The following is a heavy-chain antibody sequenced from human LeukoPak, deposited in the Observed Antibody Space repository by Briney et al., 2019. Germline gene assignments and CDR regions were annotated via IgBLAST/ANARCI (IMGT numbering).Heavy chain of an antibody. CDR2: IYTSGST. J-gene: IGHJ4*02. V-gene: IGHV4-61*02. CDR1: GGSISSGSYY. D-gene: IGHD5-12*01. Sequence: SETLSLTCTVSGGSISSGSYYWSWIRQPAGKGLEWIGRIYTSGSTNYNPSLKSRVTISVDTSKNQFSLKLRSVTAADTAVYYCARVRATPSPAYFDYWGQGTLVTVSS. CDR3: ARVRATPSPAYFDY.